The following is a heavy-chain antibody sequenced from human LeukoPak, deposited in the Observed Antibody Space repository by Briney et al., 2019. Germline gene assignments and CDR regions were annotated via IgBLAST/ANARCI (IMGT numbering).Heavy chain of an antibody. CDR2: INHSGNT. CDR1: GGSFSDYY. D-gene: IGHD4-17*01. CDR3: ARRLRLKGWFDP. J-gene: IGHJ5*02. V-gene: IGHV4-34*01. Sequence: PSETLSLTCAVYGGSFSDYYWSWIRQPPGKGLEWIGEINHSGNTNYNPSLKSRVTISVDTSKNQFSLKLSSVTAADTALYYCARRLRLKGWFDPWGQGTLVTVSS.